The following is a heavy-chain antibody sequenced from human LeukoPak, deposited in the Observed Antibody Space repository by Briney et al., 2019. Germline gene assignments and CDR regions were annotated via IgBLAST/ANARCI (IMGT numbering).Heavy chain of an antibody. CDR3: ARGGRWGATGGYNWFDP. J-gene: IGHJ5*02. V-gene: IGHV3-13*04. D-gene: IGHD1-26*01. CDR2: IGTAGDT. CDR1: GFTFSSYD. Sequence: GGSLRLSCAASGFTFSSYDMHWVRQATGKGLEWVSAIGTAGDTYYRGSVKGRFTISRENAKNSLYLQMNSLRAGDTAVYYCARGGRWGATGGYNWFDPWGQGTLVTVSS.